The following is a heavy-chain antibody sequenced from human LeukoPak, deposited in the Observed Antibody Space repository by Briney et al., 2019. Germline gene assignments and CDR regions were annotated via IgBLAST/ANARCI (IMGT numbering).Heavy chain of an antibody. CDR1: GGSISSGGYS. Sequence: PSQTLSLTCAVSGGSISSGGYSWSWIRQPPGKGLEWIGYIYHSGSTYYNPSLKSRVTISVDTSKNQFSLKLSSVTAADTAVYYCATYCSSASCPHRRAFDIWGQGTMVTVSS. D-gene: IGHD2-2*01. CDR3: ATYCSSASCPHRRAFDI. V-gene: IGHV4-30-2*03. J-gene: IGHJ3*02. CDR2: IYHSGST.